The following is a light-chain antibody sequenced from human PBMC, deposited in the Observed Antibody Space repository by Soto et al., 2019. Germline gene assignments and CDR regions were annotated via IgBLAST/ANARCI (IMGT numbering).Light chain of an antibody. CDR1: QNVYNN. J-gene: IGKJ4*01. Sequence: EIVMTQYPATLSVSPREEATHSCKASQNVYNNLAWYQQRPGQPPRLLIYDASTRATGISARFSGSGYGTEFTLTISSLQSEDFAVYFCQQCRNWPLTFGGGTKVDIK. CDR3: QQCRNWPLT. CDR2: DAS. V-gene: IGKV3-15*01.